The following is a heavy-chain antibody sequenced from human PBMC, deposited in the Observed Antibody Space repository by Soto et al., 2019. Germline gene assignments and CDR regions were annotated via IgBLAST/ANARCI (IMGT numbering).Heavy chain of an antibody. CDR3: AKASTYYGSGSYYTIDE. Sequence: QVQLVESGEGVVRPGRSLRLFCAASGFTFNNYGMHWVRQAPGKGLEWVAVISYDASNKYYADSVKGRFTISRDDSRNTLYLQMNSLRAEDTAVYYCAKASTYYGSGSYYTIDEWGQGTPVTVSS. CDR2: ISYDASNK. J-gene: IGHJ4*02. D-gene: IGHD3-10*01. CDR1: GFTFNNYG. V-gene: IGHV3-30*18.